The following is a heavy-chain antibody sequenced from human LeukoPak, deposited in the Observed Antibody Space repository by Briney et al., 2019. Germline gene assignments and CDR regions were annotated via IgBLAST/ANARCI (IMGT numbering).Heavy chain of an antibody. Sequence: SETLSLTCAVYGASFSNYYWTWIRQPPGKGLEWIGEINHSGSTNYNPSLKSRLTISVDTSKNQFSLKLSSVTAADTAVYYCVRGRYSSGWFKDKNWFDPWGQGIPVTVSS. CDR2: INHSGST. V-gene: IGHV4-34*01. J-gene: IGHJ5*02. CDR1: GASFSNYY. CDR3: VRGRYSSGWFKDKNWFDP. D-gene: IGHD6-19*01.